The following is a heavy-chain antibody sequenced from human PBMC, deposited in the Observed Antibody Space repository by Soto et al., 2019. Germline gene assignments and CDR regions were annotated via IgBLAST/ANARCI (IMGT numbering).Heavy chain of an antibody. V-gene: IGHV1-2*02. CDR2: INPNSGDT. CDR1: GYTFTGHY. J-gene: IGHJ6*02. Sequence: QVQLVQSGAEVSQPGASVTVSCTASGYTFTGHYLYWVRQAPGQGPEWMGWINPNSGDTNYGEKFQGRITLTRDPSTKSASLDLRTLIDDDTDVYFCASLGRGYYGLDVWGQGTTTIVSS. CDR3: ASLGRGYYGLDV.